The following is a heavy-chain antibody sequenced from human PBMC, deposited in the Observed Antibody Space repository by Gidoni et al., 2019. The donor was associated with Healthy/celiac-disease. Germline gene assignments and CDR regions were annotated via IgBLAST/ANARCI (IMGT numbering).Heavy chain of an antibody. CDR2: IYYSGST. V-gene: IGHV4-31*03. CDR1: GGSISSGGYY. D-gene: IGHD5-12*01. Sequence: QVQLQESGPGMVKTSQTLSLTCTVSGGSISSGGYYWSWLRQHPGKGLEWIGYIYYSGSTYYNPSLKSRVTISVDTSKNQFSLKLSSVTAADTAVYYCAREGRRVATITGFDYWGQGTLVTVSS. CDR3: AREGRRVATITGFDY. J-gene: IGHJ4*02.